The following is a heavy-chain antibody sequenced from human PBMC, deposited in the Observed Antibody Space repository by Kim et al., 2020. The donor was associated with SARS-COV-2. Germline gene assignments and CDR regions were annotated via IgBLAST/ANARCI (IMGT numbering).Heavy chain of an antibody. J-gene: IGHJ4*02. CDR2: ISTSTI. D-gene: IGHD1-26*01. CDR3: ARASGSYQTFDY. CDR1: GFTFSSYS. V-gene: IGHV3-48*02. Sequence: GGSLRLSCAASGFTFSSYSMNWVRQAPGKGLEWVSYISTSTIYYAESVKGRFTISRDNGNNSLFLQMNSLRDEDTAVYYCARASGSYQTFDYWGQGALVT.